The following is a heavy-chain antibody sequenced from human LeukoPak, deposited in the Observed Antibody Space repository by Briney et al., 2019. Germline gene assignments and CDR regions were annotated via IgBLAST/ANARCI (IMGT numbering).Heavy chain of an antibody. J-gene: IGHJ4*02. CDR3: AKDSIAAATLGYFDY. CDR2: ISWNSGSI. D-gene: IGHD6-13*01. CDR1: GFTFDDYA. V-gene: IGHV3-9*01. Sequence: GRSLRLSCAASGFTFDDYAMHWVRQAPGKGLEWVSGISWNSGSIGYADSVKGRFTISRDNAKNSLYLQMNSLRAEDTALYYCAKDSIAAATLGYFDYWGQGTLVTVSS.